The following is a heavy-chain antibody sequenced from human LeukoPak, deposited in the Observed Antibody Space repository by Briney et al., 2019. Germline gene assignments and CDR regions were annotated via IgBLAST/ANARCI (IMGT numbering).Heavy chain of an antibody. CDR2: IHHSGST. J-gene: IGHJ4*02. D-gene: IGHD1-26*01. CDR1: GYSISRDYY. V-gene: IGHV4-38-2*02. CDR3: ARVSALVGATTGDY. Sequence: PSETLSLTCTVSGYSISRDYYWGWIRQPPGKGLEWIGSIHHSGSTYSKPSLESRVTISVDTSKNQFSLKLSSVTAADTAVYYCARVSALVGATTGDYWGQGTLVTVSS.